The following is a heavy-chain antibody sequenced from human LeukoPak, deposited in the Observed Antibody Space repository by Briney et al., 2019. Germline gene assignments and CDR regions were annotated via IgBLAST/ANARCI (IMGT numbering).Heavy chain of an antibody. D-gene: IGHD3-3*01. CDR3: ARGGPLNPYYDFWSGYPTYNWFDP. J-gene: IGHJ5*02. Sequence: PGGSLRLSCAASGFTFSSYSMNLVRQAPGKGLEWVSSISSSSSYIYYADSVKGRFTISRDKAKNSLYLQMNSLRAEDTAVYYCARGGPLNPYYDFWSGYPTYNWFDPWGQGTLVTVSS. CDR1: GFTFSSYS. V-gene: IGHV3-21*01. CDR2: ISSSSSYI.